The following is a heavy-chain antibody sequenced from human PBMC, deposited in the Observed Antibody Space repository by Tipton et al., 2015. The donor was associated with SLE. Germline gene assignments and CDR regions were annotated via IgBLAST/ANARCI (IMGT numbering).Heavy chain of an antibody. V-gene: IGHV4-59*08. CDR1: GGSINTYY. CDR3: ARHMAVYCSSTRCEARAFDI. Sequence: TLSLTCTVSGGSINTYYWSWIRQPPGKGLEWVGYISYSGSTNYNPSLKRRVTISVDTSKNQFSLKLSSVTAADTAVYYCARHMAVYCSSTRCEARAFDIWGQGTMVTVSS. CDR2: ISYSGST. D-gene: IGHD2-2*01. J-gene: IGHJ3*02.